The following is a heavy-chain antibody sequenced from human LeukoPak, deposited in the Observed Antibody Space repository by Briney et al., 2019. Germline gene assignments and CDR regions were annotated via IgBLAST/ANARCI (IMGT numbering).Heavy chain of an antibody. D-gene: IGHD3-22*01. CDR2: ISAYNGNT. Sequence: ASVNVSCKASGYTFTSYGISWVRQAPGQGLEWMGWISAYNGNTNYAQKLQGRVTMTTDTSTSTAYMELRSLRSDDTAVYYCARDENYYDSSGYIHVFDYWGQGTLVTVSS. J-gene: IGHJ4*02. CDR1: GYTFTSYG. CDR3: ARDENYYDSSGYIHVFDY. V-gene: IGHV1-18*01.